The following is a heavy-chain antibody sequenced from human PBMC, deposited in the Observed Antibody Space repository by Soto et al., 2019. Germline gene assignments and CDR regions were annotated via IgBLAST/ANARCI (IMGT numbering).Heavy chain of an antibody. CDR1: GGTFSSYA. CDR3: AREDNFYDILTGYYPY. D-gene: IGHD3-9*01. V-gene: IGHV1-69*13. CDR2: IIPIFGTA. J-gene: IGHJ4*02. Sequence: GASVKVSCKASGGTFSSYAISWVRQAPGQGLEWMGGIIPIFGTANYAQKFQGRVTITADESTSTAYMELSSLRSEDTAVYYCAREDNFYDILTGYYPYWGQGTLVTVSS.